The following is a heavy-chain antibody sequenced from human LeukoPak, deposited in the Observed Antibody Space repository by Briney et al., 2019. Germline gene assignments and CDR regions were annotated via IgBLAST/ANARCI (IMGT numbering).Heavy chain of an antibody. J-gene: IGHJ5*02. CDR3: ARLVYGGNTSPQFDP. CDR1: GGSFSGYY. V-gene: IGHV4-34*01. Sequence: PSETLSLTCAVYGGSFSGYYWSWIRQPPGKGLEWIGEINHSGSTNYNPSLKSRVTISVDTSKNQFSLKLSSVTAADTAVYYCARLVYGGNTSPQFDPWGQGTLVTVSS. D-gene: IGHD4-23*01. CDR2: INHSGST.